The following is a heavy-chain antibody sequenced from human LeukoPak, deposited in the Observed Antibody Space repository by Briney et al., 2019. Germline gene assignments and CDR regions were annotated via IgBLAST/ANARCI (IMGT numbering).Heavy chain of an antibody. V-gene: IGHV4-34*01. D-gene: IGHD6-25*01. CDR2: INHSGST. Sequence: SETLSLTCAVYGGSFSGYYWSWLRQPPGKGLEWIGEINHSGSTNYNPSLKSRVTISVDTSKNQFSLKLSSVTAADTAVYYCARGDSSGWYNYYYMDVWGKGTTVTVSS. J-gene: IGHJ6*03. CDR3: ARGDSSGWYNYYYMDV. CDR1: GGSFSGYY.